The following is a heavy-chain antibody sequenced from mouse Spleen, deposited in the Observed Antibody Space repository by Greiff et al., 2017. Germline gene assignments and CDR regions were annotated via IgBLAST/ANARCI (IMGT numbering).Heavy chain of an antibody. Sequence: VKLQQPGAELVKPGASVKLSCKTSGYNFNIYWMHWVKQRPGRGLEWIGRIDPNSGDTKYNENFKSKATLTVDKPSSTAYMQLSSLTSDDSAVYFCAREGYFGSTAWFAYWGQGTLVTVSA. D-gene: IGHD1-1*01. CDR1: GYNFNIYW. CDR3: AREGYFGSTAWFAY. V-gene: IGHV1-72*01. CDR2: IDPNSGDT. J-gene: IGHJ3*01.